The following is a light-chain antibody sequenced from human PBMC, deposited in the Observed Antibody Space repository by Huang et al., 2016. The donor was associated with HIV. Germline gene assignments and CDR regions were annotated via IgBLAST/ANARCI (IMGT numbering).Light chain of an antibody. CDR2: GAS. CDR3: QQDNNWPT. CDR1: QSVSSN. Sequence: EIVMTQSPATLSVSPGERATLSCRASQSVSSNLAWYQQKPGQAPRLLIYGASTRATGSPARFSGSGSGTEFTLTISSLQSEDFAVYYCQQDNNWPTFGPGTKVDIK. J-gene: IGKJ3*01. V-gene: IGKV3-15*01.